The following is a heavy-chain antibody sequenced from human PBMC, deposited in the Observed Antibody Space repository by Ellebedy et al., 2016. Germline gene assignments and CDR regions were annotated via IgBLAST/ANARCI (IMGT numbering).Heavy chain of an antibody. CDR1: GYTFTSYD. V-gene: IGHV1-8*01. D-gene: IGHD2-2*01. Sequence: ASVKVSCKASGYTFTSYDINWVRQATGQGLEWMGWMNPNSGSTGYAQKFQGRVTMTRNTSITTAYMELSSLRSDDTAVYYCARVPIRVGGTYDNWGQGTLVTVSS. CDR3: ARVPIRVGGTYDN. CDR2: MNPNSGST. J-gene: IGHJ4*02.